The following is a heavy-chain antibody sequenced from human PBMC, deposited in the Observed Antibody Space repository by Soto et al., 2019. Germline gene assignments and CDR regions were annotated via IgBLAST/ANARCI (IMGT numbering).Heavy chain of an antibody. CDR3: AHISRGYAYYFDQ. J-gene: IGHJ4*02. D-gene: IGHD5-12*01. V-gene: IGHV2-5*02. CDR2: IFWDDDK. CDR1: GFSLSTRGVG. Sequence: QITLKESGPTLVKPTQTLTLTCSFSGFSLSTRGVGVGWIRQPPGKALEWLALIFWDDDKWYSPSLRSRLTITEDTSKNQLVLKMTNMDPVDTATYFCAHISRGYAYYFDQWGQGTLVTVSS.